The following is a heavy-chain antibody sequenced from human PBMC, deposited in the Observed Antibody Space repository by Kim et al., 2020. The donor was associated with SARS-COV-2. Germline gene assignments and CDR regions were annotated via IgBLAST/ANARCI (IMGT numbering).Heavy chain of an antibody. CDR2: INHSGST. Sequence: SETLSLTCAVYGGSFSGYYWSWIRQPPGKGLEWIGEINHSGSTNYNPSLKSRVTISVDTSKNQFSLKLSSVTAADTAVYYCARARPRGGPNWLDPWGQGT. D-gene: IGHD3-10*01. CDR1: GGSFSGYY. V-gene: IGHV4-34*01. J-gene: IGHJ5*02. CDR3: ARARPRGGPNWLDP.